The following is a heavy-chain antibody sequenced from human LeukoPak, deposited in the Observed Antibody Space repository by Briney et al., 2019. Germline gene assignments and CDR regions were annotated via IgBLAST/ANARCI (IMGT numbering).Heavy chain of an antibody. CDR3: AKSWGYTRPYYNYMDV. J-gene: IGHJ6*03. CDR2: IGYRGGSI. V-gene: IGHV3-23*01. CDR1: GFIFSKYW. D-gene: IGHD3-16*02. Sequence: GGSLRLSCAASGFIFSKYWMTWVRQAPGKGLEWVSIIGYRGGSIYYGNSVKGRFTISRDNSENTLSLQMNGLRPEDTAVYYCAKSWGYTRPYYNYMDVWGKGTTVTVSS.